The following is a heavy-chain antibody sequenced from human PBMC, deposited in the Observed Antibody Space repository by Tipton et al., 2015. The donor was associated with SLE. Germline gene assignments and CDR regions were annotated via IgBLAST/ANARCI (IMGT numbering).Heavy chain of an antibody. J-gene: IGHJ5*02. CDR1: GGSISGSSYY. Sequence: TLSLTCTVSGGSISGSSYYWVWIRQPPGKGLEWIRSIYYNRNTNHNHSLQSRVSISVDTSKNQFSLKLSSVTAADTAGYYCARNHVDTAMVGRCDPWGQGTRVTVS. CDR3: ARNHVDTAMVGRCDP. CDR2: IYYNRNT. V-gene: IGHV4-39*07. D-gene: IGHD5-18*01.